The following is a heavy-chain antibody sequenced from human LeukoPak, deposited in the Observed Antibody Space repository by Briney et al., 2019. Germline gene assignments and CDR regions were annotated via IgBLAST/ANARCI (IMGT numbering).Heavy chain of an antibody. CDR1: GYTFTGYY. Sequence: ASVKVSCKASGYTFTGYYMHWVRQAPGQGLEWMGWINPNSGGTNYAQKFQGRVTMTRDTSISTAYMELSRLRSDDAAVYYCAREDYYDLNYYYYMDVWGKGTTVTVSS. V-gene: IGHV1-2*02. J-gene: IGHJ6*03. CDR2: INPNSGGT. CDR3: AREDYYDLNYYYYMDV. D-gene: IGHD3-3*01.